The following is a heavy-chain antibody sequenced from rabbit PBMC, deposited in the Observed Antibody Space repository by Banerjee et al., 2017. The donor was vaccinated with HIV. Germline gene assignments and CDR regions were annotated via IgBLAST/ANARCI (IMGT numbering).Heavy chain of an antibody. CDR2: IDPVFDGT. D-gene: IGHD4-1*01. CDR1: GFDFSTYG. V-gene: IGHV1S47*01. J-gene: IGHJ6*01. CDR3: AKWGSGWEFGL. Sequence: QEPLKESGGGLVTPGGNLTLTCTASGFDFSTYGVSWVRQAPGKGLEWIGYIDPVFDGTYYASWVNGRFTISSHNAQNTLYLQLNSLTAADTATYFCAKWGSGWEFGLWGPGTLVTVS.